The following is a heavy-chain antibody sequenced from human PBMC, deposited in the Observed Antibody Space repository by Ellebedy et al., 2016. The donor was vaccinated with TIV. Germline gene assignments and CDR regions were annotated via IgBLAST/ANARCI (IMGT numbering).Heavy chain of an antibody. V-gene: IGHV1-18*04. Sequence: AASVKVSCKASGYSFTTYGISWVRQAPGQGLEWMGWINTYTGNTNIAQKLQDRVTMTTDTSTTTVHMELRSLRSDDTAIYYCALNELYSRGGLPFDFWGQGTLVTVSS. J-gene: IGHJ4*02. D-gene: IGHD2-15*01. CDR3: ALNELYSRGGLPFDF. CDR1: GYSFTTYG. CDR2: INTYTGNT.